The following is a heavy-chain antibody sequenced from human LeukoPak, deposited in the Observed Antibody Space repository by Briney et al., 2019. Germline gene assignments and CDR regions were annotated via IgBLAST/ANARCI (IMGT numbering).Heavy chain of an antibody. J-gene: IGHJ4*02. CDR2: IKQDGSEK. V-gene: IGHV3-7*01. Sequence: PGGSLRLSCAASGFTFSSYWMSWVRQAPGKGLEWVANIKQDGSEKYYVDSVKGRFTISRDNAKNSLYLQMNSLRPEDTAVYYCARVEEGILTVYFDYWGQGTLVTVSS. CDR1: GFTFSSYW. D-gene: IGHD3-9*01. CDR3: ARVEEGILTVYFDY.